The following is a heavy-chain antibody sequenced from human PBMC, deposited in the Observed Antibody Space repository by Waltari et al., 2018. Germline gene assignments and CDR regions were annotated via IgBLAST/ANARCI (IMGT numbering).Heavy chain of an antibody. V-gene: IGHV3-9*01. CDR2: ISWNSGSI. CDR1: GFTFDDYA. D-gene: IGHD5-18*01. J-gene: IGHJ4*02. CDR3: AKDLSSGYPNSFDY. Sequence: EVQLVESGGGLVQPGRSLRLSCAASGFTFDDYAMHWVRQAPGKGLEWVSGISWNSGSIGYADSVKGRFTISRDNAKNSLYLQMNSLRAEDTALYYCAKDLSSGYPNSFDYWGQGTLVTVSS.